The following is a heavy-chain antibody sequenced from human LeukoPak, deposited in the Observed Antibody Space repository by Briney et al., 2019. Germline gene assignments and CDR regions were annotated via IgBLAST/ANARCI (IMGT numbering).Heavy chain of an antibody. CDR3: AKDPSKGSGTFANGVYFDY. CDR1: GFTFSSYA. Sequence: PGGSLRLSCAASGFTFSSYAMSWVRQAPGKGLEWVSGISWNSGSIGYADSVKGRFTISRDNAKNSLYLQMNSLRAEDMALYYCAKDPSKGSGTFANGVYFDYWGQGTLVTVSS. V-gene: IGHV3-9*03. CDR2: ISWNSGSI. J-gene: IGHJ4*02. D-gene: IGHD3-10*01.